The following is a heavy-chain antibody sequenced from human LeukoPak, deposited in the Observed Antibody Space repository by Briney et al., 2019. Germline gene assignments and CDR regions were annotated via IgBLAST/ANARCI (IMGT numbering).Heavy chain of an antibody. D-gene: IGHD3-22*01. J-gene: IGHJ3*02. V-gene: IGHV3-74*01. CDR3: ARAVRTYDSSGDYLDAFDI. Sequence: GGSLRLSCAASGFTFSTYWVHWVRQAPGKGLAWVSRITCDGSSTSYADSVKGRFTISRDNTKNTLYLQMKSLRAEDTAVYYCARAVRTYDSSGDYLDAFDIWGQGTMVTVSS. CDR1: GFTFSTYW. CDR2: ITCDGSST.